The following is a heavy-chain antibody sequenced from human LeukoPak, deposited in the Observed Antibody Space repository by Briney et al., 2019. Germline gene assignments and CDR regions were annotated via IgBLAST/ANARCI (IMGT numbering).Heavy chain of an antibody. CDR1: GFTSTSYA. Sequence: PGGSLRLSCAASGFTSTSYAMSWVRQAPGKGLEWVSAISGSGGSTYYADSVKGRFTISRDNSKNTLYLQMNSLRAEDTAIYYCAKTGNYYYGMDVWGQGTTVTVSS. V-gene: IGHV3-23*01. J-gene: IGHJ6*02. D-gene: IGHD1-14*01. CDR3: AKTGNYYYGMDV. CDR2: ISGSGGST.